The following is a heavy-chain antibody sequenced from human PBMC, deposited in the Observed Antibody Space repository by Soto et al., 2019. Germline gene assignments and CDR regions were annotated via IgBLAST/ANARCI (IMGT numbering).Heavy chain of an antibody. CDR3: ATPPGYIRDRSYFDL. V-gene: IGHV1-2*02. CDR1: GYSFIDYY. D-gene: IGHD3-16*02. J-gene: IGHJ4*02. Sequence: QVQLVQSGAEVKKPGASVKVSCKPSGYSFIDYYIHWVRQSPGQGVERVGRISPKSGGTNSAQKLEGRLTMTWDASLNTAYMALSSLQSDDTAVYYCATPPGYIRDRSYFDLWGQGARVTVAS. CDR2: ISPKSGGT.